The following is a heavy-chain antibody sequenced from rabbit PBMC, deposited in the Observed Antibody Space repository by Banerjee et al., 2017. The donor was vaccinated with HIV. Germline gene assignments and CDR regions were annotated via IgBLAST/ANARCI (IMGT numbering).Heavy chain of an antibody. Sequence: QEQLKESGGGLVQPGGSLTLSCKASEFDLSSYAMSWVRQAPGKGLEWIGYIDPVFGSTYYASWVNGRFTISSHNAQNTLYLQLNSLTAADTATYFCARVDAGYADYGHATLWGQGTLVTVS. D-gene: IGHD6-1*01. CDR2: IDPVFGST. J-gene: IGHJ4*01. CDR1: EFDLSSYA. CDR3: ARVDAGYADYGHATL. V-gene: IGHV1S47*01.